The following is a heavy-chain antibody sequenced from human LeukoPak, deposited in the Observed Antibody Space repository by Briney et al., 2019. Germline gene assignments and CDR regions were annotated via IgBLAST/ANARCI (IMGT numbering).Heavy chain of an antibody. CDR2: IYPGDSET. D-gene: IGHD4-17*01. V-gene: IGHV5-51*01. CDR3: ARAPRTGQGDYVPVF. CDR1: GYKFTNYW. J-gene: IGHJ4*02. Sequence: PGESLKISCKASGYKFTNYWIGWVRQMPGKGLEWMTIIYPGDSETRYSPSFQGQVTISADKSIGTMYLQWSSLKASDTAMYYCARAPRTGQGDYVPVFWGQGTLVIVSS.